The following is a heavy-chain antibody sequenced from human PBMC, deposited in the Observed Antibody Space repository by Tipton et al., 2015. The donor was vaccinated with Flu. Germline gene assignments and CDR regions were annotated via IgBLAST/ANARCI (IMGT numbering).Heavy chain of an antibody. V-gene: IGHV4-31*03. Sequence: GLVKPSQTLSLTCTVSGGSISSGAYYWSWIRQHPGKGLEWIGYIYYSGRTYYNPSLKSRVTISGDTSKNQFSLRLRSVTAADTAVYFCARGLYDSVNYQSRYFDSWGQGTLVTVSS. D-gene: IGHD5/OR15-5a*01. CDR1: GGSISSGAYY. CDR2: IYYSGRT. CDR3: ARGLYDSVNYQSRYFDS. J-gene: IGHJ4*02.